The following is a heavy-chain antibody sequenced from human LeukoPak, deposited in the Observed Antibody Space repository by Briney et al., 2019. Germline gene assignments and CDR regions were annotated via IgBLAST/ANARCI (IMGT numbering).Heavy chain of an antibody. Sequence: GGSLRLSCAASGFVLSDYGMHWVRQAPGKGLEWVAFVRNDGSNEYYVGSVKGRFTIYRDKSKNTLYLQMNSLRAEDTAVYPCAKESDSGYHSEGPKNWGLGTLVTVSS. CDR1: GFVLSDYG. J-gene: IGHJ4*02. D-gene: IGHD5-12*01. V-gene: IGHV3-30*02. CDR2: VRNDGSNE. CDR3: AKESDSGYHSEGPKN.